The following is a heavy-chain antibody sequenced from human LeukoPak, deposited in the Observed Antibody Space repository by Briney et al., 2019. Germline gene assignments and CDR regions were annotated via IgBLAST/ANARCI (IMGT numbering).Heavy chain of an antibody. Sequence: GASVKVSYKASGYTFTSYGISWVRQAPGQGLEWMGWISAYNGNTNYAQKLQGRVTMTTDTSTSTAYMELRSLRSDDTAVYYCARVKRIAARQWNWFDPWGQGTLVTVSS. CDR1: GYTFTSYG. J-gene: IGHJ5*02. CDR3: ARVKRIAARQWNWFDP. CDR2: ISAYNGNT. D-gene: IGHD6-6*01. V-gene: IGHV1-18*01.